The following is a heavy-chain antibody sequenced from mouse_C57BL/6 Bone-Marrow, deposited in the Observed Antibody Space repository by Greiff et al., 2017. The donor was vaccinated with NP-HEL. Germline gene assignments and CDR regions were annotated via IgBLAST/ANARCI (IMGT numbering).Heavy chain of an antibody. D-gene: IGHD1-1*01. CDR3: ARSNGLLRSYYYAMDY. CDR1: GYTFTDYN. Sequence: EVQLQQSGPELVKPGASVKMSCKASGYTFTDYNMHWVKQSHGKSLEWIGYINPNNGGTSYNQKFKGKATLTVNKSSSTAYMELRSLTSEDSAVYYCARSNGLLRSYYYAMDYWGQGTSVTVSS. CDR2: INPNNGGT. J-gene: IGHJ4*01. V-gene: IGHV1-22*01.